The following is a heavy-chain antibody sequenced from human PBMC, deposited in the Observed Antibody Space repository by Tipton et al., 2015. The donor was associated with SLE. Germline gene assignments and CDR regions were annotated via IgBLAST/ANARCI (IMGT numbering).Heavy chain of an antibody. V-gene: IGHV4-59*01. J-gene: IGHJ6*03. CDR2: IYYVGST. CDR1: GDSISTYH. Sequence: TLSLTCSISGDSISTYHWGWVRQPPGKGLQWIGYIYYVGSTNYNPSLESRVTISLDTSKNQFSLTLTSVTAADTAVYYCARGRYSYAPYQCYYMDVWGRGTTVTVSS. D-gene: IGHD5-18*01. CDR3: ARGRYSYAPYQCYYMDV.